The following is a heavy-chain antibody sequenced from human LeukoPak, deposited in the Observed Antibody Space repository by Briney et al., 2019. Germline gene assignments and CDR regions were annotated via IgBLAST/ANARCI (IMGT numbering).Heavy chain of an antibody. J-gene: IGHJ4*02. CDR2: INPGDSDI. D-gene: IGHD1-26*01. CDR1: GYSFTSNW. CDR3: GRLGREVLRGHYYFDY. V-gene: IGHV5-51*01. Sequence: GKSLKISCKGSGYSFTSNWIGWVRQMPGKGLEWMGIINPGDSDIRYSPSFQGQVTISADKSINIAHLHWSSLKASDNAMYYCGRLGREVLRGHYYFDYWGQGSLATLSS.